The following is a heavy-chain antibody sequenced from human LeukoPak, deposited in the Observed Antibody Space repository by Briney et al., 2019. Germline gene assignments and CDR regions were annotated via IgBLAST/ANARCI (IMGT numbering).Heavy chain of an antibody. D-gene: IGHD6-6*01. Sequence: ASVKVSCKASGYTFTGYYMHWVRHAPGQGLELMGWINPNSGGTNYAQKFQGRVTMTRDTSISTAYMELSRLRYDDTAVYYCARVSIAARRSSPPKGPIDYWGRGTLVTVSS. CDR1: GYTFTGYY. V-gene: IGHV1-2*02. CDR3: ARVSIAARRSSPPKGPIDY. CDR2: INPNSGGT. J-gene: IGHJ4*02.